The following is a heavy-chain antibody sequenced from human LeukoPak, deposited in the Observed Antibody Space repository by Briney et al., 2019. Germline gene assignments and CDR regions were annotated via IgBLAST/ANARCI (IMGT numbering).Heavy chain of an antibody. Sequence: SVKVSCKASGGTFSSYAISWVRQAPGQGLEWMGGIIPIFGTANYAQKFQGRVTITADESTSTAYMELSSLGSEDTAIYYCARGLGDYNTDWFPVSGYWGQGTPVTVSS. J-gene: IGHJ4*02. V-gene: IGHV1-69*13. CDR1: GGTFSSYA. D-gene: IGHD3-9*01. CDR3: ARGLGDYNTDWFPVSGY. CDR2: IIPIFGTA.